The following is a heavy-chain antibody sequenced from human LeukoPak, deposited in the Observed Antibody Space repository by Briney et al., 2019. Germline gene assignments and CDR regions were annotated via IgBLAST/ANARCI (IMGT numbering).Heavy chain of an antibody. Sequence: GASVKVSCKASGYTFTSYYLHWVRQAPAQGLEWMGIINPSGGGISYARKLQGRVTMTSDTSTSTAYMELRSLRSDDTALYYCARSGSGWFGELSASDIWGQGTMVTVSS. CDR3: ARSGSGWFGELSASDI. V-gene: IGHV1-46*04. CDR2: INPSGGGI. J-gene: IGHJ3*02. D-gene: IGHD3-10*01. CDR1: GYTFTSYY.